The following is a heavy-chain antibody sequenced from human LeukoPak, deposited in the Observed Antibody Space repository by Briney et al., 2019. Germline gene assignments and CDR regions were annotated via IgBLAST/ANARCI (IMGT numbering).Heavy chain of an antibody. J-gene: IGHJ6*03. Sequence: GGSLRLSCAASGFTFSSYGMSWVRQAPGKGLEWVANIKQDGSEKYYVDSVKGRFTISRDNAKNSLYLQMNSLRAEDTAVYYCARLSPYYYGSGTMDVWGKGTTVTVSS. D-gene: IGHD3-10*01. V-gene: IGHV3-7*01. CDR2: IKQDGSEK. CDR1: GFTFSSYG. CDR3: ARLSPYYYGSGTMDV.